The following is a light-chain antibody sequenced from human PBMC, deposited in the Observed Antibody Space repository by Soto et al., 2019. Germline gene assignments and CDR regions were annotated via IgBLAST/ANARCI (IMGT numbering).Light chain of an antibody. CDR2: MTS. J-gene: IGKJ1*01. CDR3: MQATHSPWT. V-gene: IGKV2-24*01. Sequence: DIVMTQTPLSSPVTLGQPASISCRSSQSLVHSDGNTYMTWLQQRPGQPPRLLIYMTSNRLAGVPDRFSASGAGTDFTLQISRVEAEDVGVYYCMQATHSPWTFGQATKVEIK. CDR1: QSLVHSDGNTY.